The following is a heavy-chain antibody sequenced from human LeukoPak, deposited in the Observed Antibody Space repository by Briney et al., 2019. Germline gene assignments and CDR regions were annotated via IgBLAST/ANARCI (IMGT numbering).Heavy chain of an antibody. J-gene: IGHJ4*02. V-gene: IGHV3-23*01. CDR3: AKDNRRAHYFDY. Sequence: GRSLRLSCAASGFTFSSYAMSWVRQAPGKGLEWVSAISGSGGSTYYADSVKGRFTISRDNSKNTLYLQMNSLRAEDAAVYYCAKDNRRAHYFDYWGQGTLVTVSS. CDR2: ISGSGGST. CDR1: GFTFSSYA.